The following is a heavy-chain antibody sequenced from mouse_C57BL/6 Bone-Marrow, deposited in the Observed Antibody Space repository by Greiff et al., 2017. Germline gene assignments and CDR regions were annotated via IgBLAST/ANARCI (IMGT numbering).Heavy chain of an antibody. CDR2: IDPENGDT. J-gene: IGHJ2*01. Sequence: EVKLQESGAELVRPGASVKLSCTASGFNIKDDYMHWVKQRPEQGLEWIGWIDPENGDTEYASKFQGKATITADTSSNTAYLQLSSLTSEDTAVYYCTTRAIVTQYYLDYWGQGTTLTVSS. CDR3: TTRAIVTQYYLDY. D-gene: IGHD2-5*01. V-gene: IGHV14-4*01. CDR1: GFNIKDDY.